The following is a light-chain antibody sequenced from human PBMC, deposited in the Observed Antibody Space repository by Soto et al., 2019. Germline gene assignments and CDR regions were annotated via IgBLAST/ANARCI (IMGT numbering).Light chain of an antibody. CDR1: SSDVGAYNF. J-gene: IGLJ2*01. Sequence: QSALTQPASVSGSPGQSMTISCTGTSSDVGAYNFVSWYQQHPGRAPKLLIYDVTARPSGVSNRFSGSKFANTASLTISGLKTEDEADYYCSSHPTYTTLVFGGGTKLTVL. V-gene: IGLV2-14*03. CDR2: DVT. CDR3: SSHPTYTTLV.